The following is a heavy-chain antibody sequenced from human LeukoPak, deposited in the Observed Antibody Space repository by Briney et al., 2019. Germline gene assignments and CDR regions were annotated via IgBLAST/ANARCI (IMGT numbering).Heavy chain of an antibody. Sequence: GGSLRLSCAASGFTFSSYAMSWVRQAPGKGLEWVSAISGSGGSTYYADSVEGRFTISRGNSKNTLYLQMNSLRAEDTAVYYCAKDLHMISRKGDAFDIWGQGTMVTVSS. CDR2: ISGSGGST. D-gene: IGHD3-22*01. CDR1: GFTFSSYA. J-gene: IGHJ3*02. V-gene: IGHV3-23*01. CDR3: AKDLHMISRKGDAFDI.